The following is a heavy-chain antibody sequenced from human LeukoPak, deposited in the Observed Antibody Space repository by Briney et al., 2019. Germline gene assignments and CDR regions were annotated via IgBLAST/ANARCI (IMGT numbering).Heavy chain of an antibody. CDR1: GFTFSSYS. J-gene: IGHJ6*04. V-gene: IGHV3-21*01. Sequence: GGSLRLSCAASGFTFSSYSMNWVRQAPGKGLEWVSSISSSSSYIYYADSVKGRFTISRDNAKNSLYLQMNSLRAEDTAVYYCASACSGGSCYPRYYYYGMDVWGKGTTVTVSS. CDR2: ISSSSSYI. D-gene: IGHD2-15*01. CDR3: ASACSGGSCYPRYYYYGMDV.